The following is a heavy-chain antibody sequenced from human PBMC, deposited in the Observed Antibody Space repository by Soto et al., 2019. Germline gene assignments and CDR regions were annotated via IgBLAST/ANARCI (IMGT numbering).Heavy chain of an antibody. J-gene: IGHJ2*01. D-gene: IGHD4-17*01. CDR2: IWYDGSNK. CDR3: ARGISYGDYYWYFDL. CDR1: GFTFSSYG. V-gene: IGHV3-33*01. Sequence: QVQLVESGGGVVQPGRSLRLSCAASGFTFSSYGIHWVRQAPGKGLEWVAVIWYDGSNKDYVDSVKGRFTISRDNSKNTLYLQMNNLRAEDTAVYYCARGISYGDYYWYFDLWGRGTLVTVSS.